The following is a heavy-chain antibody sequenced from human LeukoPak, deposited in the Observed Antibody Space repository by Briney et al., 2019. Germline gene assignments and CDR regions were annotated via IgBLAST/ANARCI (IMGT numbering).Heavy chain of an antibody. CDR2: IWYDGSNK. V-gene: IGHV3-33*01. CDR3: ARGAGTPDASDI. Sequence: GGSLRLSCAASGFTFSSYGMDWVRQAPGKGLEWVAVIWYDGSNKYYADSVRGRFTISRDNSKNTLYLQMNSLRAEDTAVYYCARGAGTPDASDIWGQGTMVTVSS. J-gene: IGHJ3*02. D-gene: IGHD6-13*01. CDR1: GFTFSSYG.